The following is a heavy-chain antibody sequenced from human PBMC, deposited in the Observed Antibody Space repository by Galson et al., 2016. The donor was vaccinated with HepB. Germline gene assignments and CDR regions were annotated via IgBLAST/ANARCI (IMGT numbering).Heavy chain of an antibody. Sequence: SLRLSCAASGFSFSSLTMTWVRQAPGKGLEWISRISVRGSTVSYTETLMGRVTITKDTAKYTVYLQMSILRADDTAVYYCARDRVDYSEPENAYDYWGQGTMVTVSS. V-gene: IGHV3-48*01. CDR2: ISVRGSTV. CDR3: ARDRVDYSEPENAYDY. J-gene: IGHJ4*02. D-gene: IGHD3-22*01. CDR1: GFSFSSLT.